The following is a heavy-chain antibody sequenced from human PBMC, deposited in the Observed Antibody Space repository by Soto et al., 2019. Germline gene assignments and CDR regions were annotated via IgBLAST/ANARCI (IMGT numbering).Heavy chain of an antibody. CDR3: AREPLGYCSGGSCARSYFDY. V-gene: IGHV3-21*01. D-gene: IGHD2-15*01. CDR1: GFTFSSYS. Sequence: GESLKISCAASGFTFSSYSMNWVRQAPGKGLEWVSSISSSSYIYYADSVKGRFTISRDNAKNSLYLQMNSLRAEDTAVYYCAREPLGYCSGGSCARSYFDYWGQGTLVTVSS. CDR2: ISSSSYI. J-gene: IGHJ4*02.